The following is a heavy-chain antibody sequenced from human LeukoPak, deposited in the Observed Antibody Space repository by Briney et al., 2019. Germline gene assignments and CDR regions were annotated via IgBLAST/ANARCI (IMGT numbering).Heavy chain of an antibody. CDR2: IKSDGSST. Sequence: GGSLRLSCAASGFTFSSYWMQWVRQVPGKGLVWVSRIKSDGSSTSYADSVKGRFTISRDNAKSTLYLQMNSLRAEDTAVYYCSRDTADDAFDIWGQGTMVTVSS. V-gene: IGHV3-74*01. CDR1: GFTFSSYW. CDR3: SRDTADDAFDI. J-gene: IGHJ3*02.